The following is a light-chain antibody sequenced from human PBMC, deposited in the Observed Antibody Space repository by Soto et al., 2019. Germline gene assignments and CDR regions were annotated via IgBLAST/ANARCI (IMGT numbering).Light chain of an antibody. V-gene: IGKV1-39*01. CDR1: QSIGSS. J-gene: IGKJ4*01. CDR3: QQISAIPLT. CDR2: RGS. Sequence: MKMFQGPCSVFGGVGDRINITCRASQSIGSSLNWYQQKPVKAPNPLIHRGSILQSGVPPRFSGGVGGTDVTLTVSSLPPEDWASYYCQQISAIPLTFGGGTKVDIK.